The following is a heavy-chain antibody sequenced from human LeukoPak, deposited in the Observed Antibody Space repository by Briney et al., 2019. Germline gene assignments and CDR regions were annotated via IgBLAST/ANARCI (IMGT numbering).Heavy chain of an antibody. CDR1: GGSISSSNW. J-gene: IGHJ4*02. CDR3: ASNLNTYSSSWYVTDY. CDR2: IYHSGST. V-gene: IGHV4-4*02. D-gene: IGHD6-13*01. Sequence: SETLSLTCAVSGGSISSSNWWSWVRQPPGKGLEWIGEIYHSGSTNYNPSLKSRVTISVDKSKNQFSLKLSSVTAADTAVYYCASNLNTYSSSWYVTDYWGQGTLVTVSS.